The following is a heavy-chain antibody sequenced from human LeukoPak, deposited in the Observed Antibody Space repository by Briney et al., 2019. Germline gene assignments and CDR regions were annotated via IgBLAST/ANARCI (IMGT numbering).Heavy chain of an antibody. J-gene: IGHJ4*02. Sequence: PSETLSLTCTVSGGSISSYYWSWIRQPAGKGLEWIGRIYTSGSTNYNPSLKSRVTISVDTSKNQFSLKLSSVTAADTAVYYCARAPTLYCSGGSCYFDYWGQGTLVTVSS. D-gene: IGHD2-15*01. CDR1: GGSISSYY. CDR3: ARAPTLYCSGGSCYFDY. CDR2: IYTSGST. V-gene: IGHV4-4*07.